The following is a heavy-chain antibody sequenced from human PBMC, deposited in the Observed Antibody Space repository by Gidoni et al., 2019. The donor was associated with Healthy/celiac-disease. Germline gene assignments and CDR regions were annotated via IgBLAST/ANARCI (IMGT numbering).Heavy chain of an antibody. Sequence: EVQLVESGGGLVQPGGSLRLSCAASGFTFRSYWMHWVRQAPGKGLVWVSRINSDGSSTSYADSVKGRFTISRDNAKNTLYLQMNSLRAEDTAVYYCARGRGQLVQYYYYYGMDVWGQGTTVTVSS. CDR3: ARGRGQLVQYYYYYGMDV. V-gene: IGHV3-74*01. J-gene: IGHJ6*02. CDR2: INSDGSST. D-gene: IGHD6-6*01. CDR1: GFTFRSYW.